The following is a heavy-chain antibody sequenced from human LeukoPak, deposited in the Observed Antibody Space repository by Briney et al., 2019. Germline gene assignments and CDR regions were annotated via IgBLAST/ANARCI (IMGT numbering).Heavy chain of an antibody. J-gene: IGHJ4*02. CDR1: GFIFNNYA. CDR2: ISFDGSNK. CDR3: AKEGTLYVWGSNFDY. V-gene: IGHV3-30*04. Sequence: GGSLRLSCAASGFIFNNYAMHWVRQAPGKGLEWVAVISFDGSNKYYADSVKGRFTISRDNSKNTLYLQMNSLRAEDTAVYYCAKEGTLYVWGSNFDYWGQGTLVTVSS. D-gene: IGHD3-16*01.